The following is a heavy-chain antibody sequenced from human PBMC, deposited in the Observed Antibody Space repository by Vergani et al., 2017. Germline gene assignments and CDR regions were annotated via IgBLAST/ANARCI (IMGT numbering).Heavy chain of an antibody. CDR2: IYHNAGT. CDR3: ARSSGSFPRRIDP. D-gene: IGHD1-26*01. Sequence: QVQLQESGPGLVEPSGTLSLTCTVSGDSISSHNWWNWVRQPPGKGLEWIGEIYHNAGTNYKPSLKRRITLSLDKSKNQFSLKLTSVTAADTAVYYCARSSGSFPRRIDPWGQGTLVTVSS. CDR1: GDSISSHNW. J-gene: IGHJ5*02. V-gene: IGHV4-4*02.